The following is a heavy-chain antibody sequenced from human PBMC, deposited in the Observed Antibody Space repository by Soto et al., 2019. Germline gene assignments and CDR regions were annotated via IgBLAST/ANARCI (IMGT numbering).Heavy chain of an antibody. D-gene: IGHD6-19*01. J-gene: IGHJ4*02. CDR2: ISGSGGTT. Sequence: GGSLRLSCAASGFTFSSYAMSWVRQAPGKGLEWVSAISGSGGTTHYADSVKGRFTISGDNSKNTLYLQMNSLRAEDTAVYYCAKDRSSGWPYYFDYWGQGTLVTVSS. CDR1: GFTFSSYA. CDR3: AKDRSSGWPYYFDY. V-gene: IGHV3-23*01.